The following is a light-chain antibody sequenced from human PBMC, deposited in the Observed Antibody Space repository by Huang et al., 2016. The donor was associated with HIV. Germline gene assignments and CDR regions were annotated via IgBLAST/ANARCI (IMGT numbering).Light chain of an antibody. V-gene: IGKV3-15*01. CDR3: QQYNNWPPWT. J-gene: IGKJ1*01. CDR1: QSVSTN. Sequence: EVVMTQSPATLSVSPGETATLSCRTSQSVSTNLAWYQQKPGQAPRPLIYHTSIRATGIPARFSGSGSGTECTLTISSLQSEDSAVYYCQQYNNWPPWTFGQGTKVEIK. CDR2: HTS.